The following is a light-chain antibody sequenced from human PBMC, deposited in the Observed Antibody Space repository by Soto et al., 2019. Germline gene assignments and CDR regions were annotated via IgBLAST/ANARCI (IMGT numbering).Light chain of an antibody. CDR3: QTYDKWPPWNT. CDR2: GAS. CDR1: QSVSSN. V-gene: IGKV3-15*01. Sequence: EIVMTQSPATLSVSPGEGATVSCRASQSVSSNLAWYQQKPGQPPRPLIYGASARATGIPSRCRGSGSGTESSLTTSSLQSEDFAVYYGQTYDKWPPWNTFGQGTKLEIK. J-gene: IGKJ2*01.